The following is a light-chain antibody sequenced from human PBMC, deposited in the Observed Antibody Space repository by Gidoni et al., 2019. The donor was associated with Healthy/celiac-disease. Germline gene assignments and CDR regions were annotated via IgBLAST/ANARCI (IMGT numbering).Light chain of an antibody. CDR1: QSLLHSNGYNY. CDR2: LGS. Sequence: DIVMTQSPLSLPVNPGEPASISCRSSQSLLHSNGYNYLDWYLQKPGQSPQLLIYLGSNRASGVPDRFSGSGSGTDFTLKISRVEAEDVGVYYCMQALQTPWTFXHXTKLEIK. CDR3: MQALQTPWT. V-gene: IGKV2-28*01. J-gene: IGKJ2*02.